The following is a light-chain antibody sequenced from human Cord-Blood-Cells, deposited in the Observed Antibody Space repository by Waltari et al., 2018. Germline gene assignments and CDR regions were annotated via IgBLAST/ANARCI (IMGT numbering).Light chain of an antibody. Sequence: QSALTQPASVSGSPGQSITISCTGTSSDVGSYNLVSWYQQHPGKAPNLMIYEFSKRPSGVSNRFSGSKSGNTASLTISGLQAEDDADYYCCSYAGSSTYVFGTGTKVTVL. CDR3: CSYAGSSTYV. CDR2: EFS. CDR1: SSDVGSYNL. J-gene: IGLJ1*01. V-gene: IGLV2-23*02.